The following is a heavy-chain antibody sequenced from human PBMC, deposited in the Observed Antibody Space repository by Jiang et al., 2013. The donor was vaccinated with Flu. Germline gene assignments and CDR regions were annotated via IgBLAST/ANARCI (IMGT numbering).Heavy chain of an antibody. CDR3: AKDRIAIFSPISHGFDI. V-gene: IGHV3-23*01. CDR2: ISGSGGST. D-gene: IGHD3-9*01. J-gene: IGHJ3*02. CDR1: GFTFSSYA. Sequence: VQLLESGGGLVQPGGSLRLSCAASGFTFSSYAMSWVRQAPGKGLEWVSSISGSGGSTYYADSVKGRFSISRDNSKNTLYLQMNYLRAEDTAIYYCAKDRIAIFSPISHGFDIWGQGTMVTVSS.